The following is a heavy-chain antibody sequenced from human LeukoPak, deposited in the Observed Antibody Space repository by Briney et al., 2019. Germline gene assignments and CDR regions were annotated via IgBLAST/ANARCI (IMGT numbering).Heavy chain of an antibody. D-gene: IGHD2-8*01. CDR3: SRENGAFSPFGY. J-gene: IGHJ4*02. CDR1: GGSITSTNW. CDR2: ISLSGLT. Sequence: PSGTLSLTCGVSGGSITSTNWWSWVRQTPGQGLEWIGEISLSGLTNYNPSLKSRVTMALDKSKNHLSLNLTSVTAADTAVYYCSRENGAFSPFGYWGQGTLVTVPS. V-gene: IGHV4-4*02.